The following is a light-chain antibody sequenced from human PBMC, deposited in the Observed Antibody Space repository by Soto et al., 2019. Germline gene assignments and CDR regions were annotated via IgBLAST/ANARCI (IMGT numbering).Light chain of an antibody. CDR1: QDIGNS. Sequence: DIQMAQSPSSLYASVGDTVTLTCRASQDIGNSLAWLQQKPGRAPKSLISSVSSLQSGVPSRFSGSRYGADFTLTISNLQPEDFAKYYCQQYKTYPLTFGGGTKVEIK. CDR2: SVS. J-gene: IGKJ4*02. CDR3: QQYKTYPLT. V-gene: IGKV1-16*01.